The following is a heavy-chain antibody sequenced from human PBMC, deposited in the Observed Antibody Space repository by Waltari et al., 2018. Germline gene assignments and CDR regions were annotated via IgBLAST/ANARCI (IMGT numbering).Heavy chain of an antibody. CDR1: GGSLSGSH. D-gene: IGHD3-10*01. V-gene: IGHV4-4*07. Sequence: QVQLQESGPGLAKPSETLSLTCPFSGGSLSGSHGSWLRQPAGKGLEWIGRIYSGGSTDYNPSLKSRPTMSVDTSKNQFSLKLSSVTAADTAVYYCARGPGRESREAFDYWGQGTLVTVSS. CDR2: IYSGGST. J-gene: IGHJ4*02. CDR3: ARGPGRESREAFDY.